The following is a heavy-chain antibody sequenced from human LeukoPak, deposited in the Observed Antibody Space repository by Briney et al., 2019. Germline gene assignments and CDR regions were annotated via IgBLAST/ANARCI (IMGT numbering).Heavy chain of an antibody. CDR1: GFTFSSFA. CDR3: AKETTYSYGDY. Sequence: GGSLRLSCAASGFTFSSFAMSWVRQAPGKGLEWVSAISDNGGRTYYADSVKGRFTISRDNSKNTLYLQLNSLRAEDTAVYYCAKETTYSYGDYWGQGTLVTVSS. D-gene: IGHD5-18*01. CDR2: ISDNGGRT. J-gene: IGHJ4*02. V-gene: IGHV3-23*01.